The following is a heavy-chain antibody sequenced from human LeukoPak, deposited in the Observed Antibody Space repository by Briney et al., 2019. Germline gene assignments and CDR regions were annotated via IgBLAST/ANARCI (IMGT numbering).Heavy chain of an antibody. Sequence: PGGSLRLSCAASGFTFSSYWMHWVRQAPGKGLVWASRIKTDGSSTSYADSVKGRFTISRDNAKNTLYLQMNSLRAEDTAVYYCARDPTLRDYRDSSGYFYDWGQGTLVTVSS. J-gene: IGHJ4*02. CDR1: GFTFSSYW. CDR2: IKTDGSST. V-gene: IGHV3-74*01. D-gene: IGHD3-22*01. CDR3: ARDPTLRDYRDSSGYFYD.